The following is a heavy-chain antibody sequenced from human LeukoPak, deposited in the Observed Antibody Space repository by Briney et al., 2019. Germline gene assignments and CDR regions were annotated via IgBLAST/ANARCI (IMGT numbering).Heavy chain of an antibody. V-gene: IGHV3-30*18. CDR3: AKDTRSYYYDSSGYYL. CDR1: GFTFSSYG. J-gene: IGHJ4*02. D-gene: IGHD3-22*01. CDR2: ISYDGSNK. Sequence: PGGSLRLSCAASGFTFSSYGMHWVRQAPGKGLEWVAVISYDGSNKYYADSVKGRFTISRDNSKNTLYLQMNSLRAEDTAVYYCAKDTRSYYYDSSGYYLWGQGTLVTVSS.